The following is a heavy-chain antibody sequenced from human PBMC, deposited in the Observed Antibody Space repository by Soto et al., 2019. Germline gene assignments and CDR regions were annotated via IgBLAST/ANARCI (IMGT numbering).Heavy chain of an antibody. V-gene: IGHV1-18*01. J-gene: IGHJ5*02. CDR3: ARDLWGKVVVVPAAMKAGFLLPGPGNP. CDR1: GYTFTSYG. Sequence: GASVKVSCKASGYTFTSYGISWVRQAPGQGLEWMGWISAYNGNTNYAQKLQGRVTMTTDTSTSTAYMELRSLRSDDTAVYYCARDLWGKVVVVPAAMKAGFLLPGPGNPWGQGTLVTVSS. CDR2: ISAYNGNT. D-gene: IGHD2-2*01.